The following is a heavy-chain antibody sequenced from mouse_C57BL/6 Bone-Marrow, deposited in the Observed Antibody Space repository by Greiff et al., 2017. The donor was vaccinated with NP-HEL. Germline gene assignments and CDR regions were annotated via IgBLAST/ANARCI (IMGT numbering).Heavy chain of an antibody. CDR3: TTYYGSSFDY. CDR2: IDPENGDT. J-gene: IGHJ2*01. D-gene: IGHD1-1*01. CDR1: GFTIKADS. V-gene: IGHV14-4*01. Sequence: VQLQQSGAELVRPGASVKLSCTASGFTIKADSMHWVKQRPEQGLEWIGWIDPENGDTDYAPKFKGTATITADTSSNTAYLQLSSLTSEDTAVYYCTTYYGSSFDYWGQGTTLTVSS.